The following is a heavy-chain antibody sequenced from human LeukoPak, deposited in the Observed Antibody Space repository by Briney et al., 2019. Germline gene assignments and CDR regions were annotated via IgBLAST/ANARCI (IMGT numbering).Heavy chain of an antibody. J-gene: IGHJ4*02. CDR1: GFPFSSYA. D-gene: IGHD1-26*01. Sequence: GGSLRLSCAASGFPFSSYAMSWVRQAPGKGLEWVSAISGSGGSTYYADSVKGRFTISRDNSKITLYLQMNSLRAEDTAVYYCAKEMVGALSLDYGGQGTLVAVSA. V-gene: IGHV3-23*01. CDR2: ISGSGGST. CDR3: AKEMVGALSLDY.